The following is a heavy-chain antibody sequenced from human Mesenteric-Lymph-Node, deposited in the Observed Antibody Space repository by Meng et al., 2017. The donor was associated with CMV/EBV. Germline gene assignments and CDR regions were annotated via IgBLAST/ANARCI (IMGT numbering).Heavy chain of an antibody. D-gene: IGHD1-26*01. CDR1: GGSISSYY. Sequence: SETLSLTCTVSGGSISSYYWSWIRQPPGKGLEWIGYIYYSGSTNYNPSLKSRVTISVDTSKNQFSLKLSSVTAADTAVYYCARGGPWEGFDPWGQETLVTVSS. CDR2: IYYSGST. V-gene: IGHV4-59*01. CDR3: ARGGPWEGFDP. J-gene: IGHJ5*02.